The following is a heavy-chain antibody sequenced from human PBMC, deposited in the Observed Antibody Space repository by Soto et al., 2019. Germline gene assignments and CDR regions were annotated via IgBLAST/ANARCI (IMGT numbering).Heavy chain of an antibody. CDR2: IYWDDDK. D-gene: IGHD3-22*01. CDR3: AHRRWGGYYDSSGYYYRGFDY. J-gene: IGHJ4*02. CDR1: GFSLSTSGVG. V-gene: IGHV2-5*02. Sequence: QITLKESGPTLVKPTQTLTLTCTFSGFSLSTSGVGVGWIRQPPGKALEWLALIYWDDDKRYSPSLKSRLTITKDTSKNQVVLTMTNMDPVDTATYYCAHRRWGGYYDSSGYYYRGFDYWGQGTLVTVSS.